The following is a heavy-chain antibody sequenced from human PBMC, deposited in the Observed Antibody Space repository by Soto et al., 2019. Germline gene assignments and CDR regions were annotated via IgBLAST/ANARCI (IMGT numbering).Heavy chain of an antibody. Sequence: GGSLRLSCAASGFMFNNYAMSCVRHAPGKGLEWVSTVSVSGGTTYYADSLKGRFTISRDNSKKTVYLQMNRLRADDTAIYYCAKGLYYYDSSGYRLFDYWGQGTLVIVSS. D-gene: IGHD3-22*01. J-gene: IGHJ4*02. CDR2: VSVSGGTT. CDR3: AKGLYYYDSSGYRLFDY. CDR1: GFMFNNYA. V-gene: IGHV3-23*01.